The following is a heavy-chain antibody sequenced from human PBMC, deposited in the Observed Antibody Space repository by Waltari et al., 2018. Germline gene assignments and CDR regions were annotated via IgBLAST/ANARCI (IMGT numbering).Heavy chain of an antibody. CDR1: GGSISSSSYY. V-gene: IGHV4-39*01. CDR2: FYYSGST. D-gene: IGHD4-17*01. CDR3: ATKGDYVDYYYYGMDV. J-gene: IGHJ6*02. Sequence: QLKLQESGPGLVEPSATLSLTCTLSGGSISSSSYYWGRLRQPPGKGLEWIGRFYYSGSTYYNPSLKSRVTISVDTSKNQFALKLSSVTAADTAVYYCATKGDYVDYYYYGMDVWGQGTTVTVSS.